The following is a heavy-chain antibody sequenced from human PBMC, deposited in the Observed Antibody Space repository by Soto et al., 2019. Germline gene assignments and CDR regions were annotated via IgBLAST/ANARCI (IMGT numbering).Heavy chain of an antibody. CDR1: GGSFSGYY. J-gene: IGHJ1*01. CDR3: ARAPPQNYDFWSGRYFQH. D-gene: IGHD3-3*01. V-gene: IGHV4-34*01. Sequence: SETLSLTCAVYGGSFSGYYWSWIRQPPGKGLEWIGEINHSGSTNYNPSLKSRVTISVDTSKNQFSLKLSSVTAADTAVYYCARAPPQNYDFWSGRYFQHCGQGTLVTVSS. CDR2: INHSGST.